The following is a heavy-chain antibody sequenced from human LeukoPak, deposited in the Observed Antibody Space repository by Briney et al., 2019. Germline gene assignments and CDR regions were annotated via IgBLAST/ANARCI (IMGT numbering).Heavy chain of an antibody. Sequence: ASVKGSCKTSGYTFSSHSMNCVRQAPGQGLEWMGWISPYNGNTNYAQKLQGRVTLTTDISTSTAYMEVRSLRSDDTAVYYCARGEYELVGDYWGQGTLVTVSS. CDR3: ARGEYELVGDY. V-gene: IGHV1-18*01. CDR1: GYTFSSHS. CDR2: ISPYNGNT. J-gene: IGHJ4*02. D-gene: IGHD6-13*01.